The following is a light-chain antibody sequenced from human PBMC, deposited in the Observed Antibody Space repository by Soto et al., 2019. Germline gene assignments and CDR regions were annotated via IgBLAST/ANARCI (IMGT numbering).Light chain of an antibody. CDR2: DVS. CDR1: SSDVGGYNY. J-gene: IGLJ2*01. CDR3: CSYAGSYVV. Sequence: QSVLTQPRSVSGSPGQSVTISCTGTSSDVGGYNYVSWYQQHPGKAPKLMIYDVSKRPSGVPDRFSGSKSGNTASLTISGLHAEDEAYYYCCSYAGSYVVFGGGTKLTVL. V-gene: IGLV2-11*01.